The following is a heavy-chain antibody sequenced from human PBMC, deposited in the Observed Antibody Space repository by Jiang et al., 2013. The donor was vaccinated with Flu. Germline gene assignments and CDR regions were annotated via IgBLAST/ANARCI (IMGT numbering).Heavy chain of an antibody. CDR3: ARHGDSSSWYSEVDY. CDR1: GYSFTSTYW. V-gene: IGHV5-10-1*01. D-gene: IGHD6-13*01. J-gene: IGHJ4*02. CDR2: IDPSDSYT. Sequence: AEVKKPGESLKISCRGSGYSFTSTYWIGWVRQMPGKGLEWMGRIDPSDSYTNYSPSFQGHVTISADKSISTAYLQWSSLKASDTAMYYCARHGDSSSWYSEVDYWGQGTLVTVSS.